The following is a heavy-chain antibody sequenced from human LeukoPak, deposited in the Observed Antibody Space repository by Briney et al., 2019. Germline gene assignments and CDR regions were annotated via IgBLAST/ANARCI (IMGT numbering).Heavy chain of an antibody. Sequence: GGSLRLSCAASGFTFSSYAMHWVRQAPGKGLEWVAVISYDGSNKYYADSVKGRFTISRDNSKNTLYLQMNSLRAEDTAVYYCARVVYYDFWSGPRGYMVVWGKGTTVTVSS. CDR1: GFTFSSYA. CDR2: ISYDGSNK. D-gene: IGHD3-3*01. J-gene: IGHJ6*03. V-gene: IGHV3-30-3*01. CDR3: ARVVYYDFWSGPRGYMVV.